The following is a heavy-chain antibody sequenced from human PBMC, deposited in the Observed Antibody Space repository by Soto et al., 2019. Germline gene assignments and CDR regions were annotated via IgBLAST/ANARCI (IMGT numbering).Heavy chain of an antibody. CDR3: ARDLGGAPYVDL. Sequence: EMQLVESGGRLVQPGGSLRLSCAASGFIFSDQYMDWVRQAPGKGLEWVGRIRKKVNGYTTEYAASVKGRFTVSRDDSKNSLYLQMNSLKTEDTAVYYWARDLGGAPYVDLWGRGTLVTVSS. CDR2: IRKKVNGYTT. J-gene: IGHJ2*01. V-gene: IGHV3-72*01. D-gene: IGHD3-16*01. CDR1: GFIFSDQY.